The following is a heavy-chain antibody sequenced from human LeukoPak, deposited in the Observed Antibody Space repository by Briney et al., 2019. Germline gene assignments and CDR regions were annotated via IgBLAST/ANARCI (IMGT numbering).Heavy chain of an antibody. CDR2: ISWDGGST. CDR1: GFTFDDYA. J-gene: IGHJ5*02. CDR3: AKDILPYSSSSNWFDP. Sequence: GGSLRLSCAAFGFTFDDYAMHWVRQAPGKGLEWVSLISWDGGSTYYADSVKGRFTISRDNSKNSLYLQMNSLRAEDTALYYCAKDILPYSSSSNWFDPWGQGTLVTVSS. D-gene: IGHD6-13*01. V-gene: IGHV3-43D*03.